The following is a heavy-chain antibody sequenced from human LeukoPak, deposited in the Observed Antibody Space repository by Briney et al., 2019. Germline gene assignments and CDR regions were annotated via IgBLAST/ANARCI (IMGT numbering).Heavy chain of an antibody. Sequence: GGSLRLSCAASGFTFSSYSMNWVRQAPGKGLEWVSSISSSSSYIYYADSVKGRFTISRDNVKNSLYLQMSSLRAEDTAVYYCAVRGYSYGDGMDVWGQGTTVTVSS. V-gene: IGHV3-21*01. D-gene: IGHD5-18*01. CDR3: AVRGYSYGDGMDV. CDR1: GFTFSSYS. J-gene: IGHJ6*02. CDR2: ISSSSSYI.